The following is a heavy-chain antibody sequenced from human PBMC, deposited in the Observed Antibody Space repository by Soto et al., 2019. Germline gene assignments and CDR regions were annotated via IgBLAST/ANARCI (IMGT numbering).Heavy chain of an antibody. CDR2: IYYSGST. D-gene: IGHD3-10*01. CDR3: ATVWFGESQH. V-gene: IGHV4-39*01. CDR1: GGSISSSSYY. J-gene: IGHJ1*01. Sequence: QLQLQESGPGLLKPSETLSLTCTVSGGSISSSSYYWGWIRQPPGTGLEWSGSIYYSGSTYYHPSLKRRVTKSVDTYKHQCSLQLSSVTGADTAVYSCATVWFGESQHWGQGTLVTVSS.